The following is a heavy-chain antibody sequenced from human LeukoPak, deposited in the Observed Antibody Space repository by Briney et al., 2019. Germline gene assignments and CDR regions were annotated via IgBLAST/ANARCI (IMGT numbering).Heavy chain of an antibody. CDR1: GYTFTSYY. CDR3: ARKIFGVVSDYYYGMDV. J-gene: IGHJ6*02. CDR2: INPSGGST. D-gene: IGHD3-3*01. Sequence: ASVKVSCKASGYTFTSYYMHWVRQAPGQGLEWMGIINPSGGSTSYAQKFQGRVTMTRDTSTSTVYMELSSLRSEDTAVYYCARKIFGVVSDYYYGMDVWGQGTTVTVSS. V-gene: IGHV1-46*03.